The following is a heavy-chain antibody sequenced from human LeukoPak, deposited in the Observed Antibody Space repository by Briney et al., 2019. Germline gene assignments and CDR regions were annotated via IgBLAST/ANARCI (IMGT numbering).Heavy chain of an antibody. D-gene: IGHD3-22*01. CDR2: ISAYSGNT. CDR1: GYTFTSYG. J-gene: IGHJ4*02. V-gene: IGHV1-18*01. Sequence: ASVKVSCKASGYTFTSYGISWVRQAPGQGLEWMGWISAYSGNTNYAQKLQGRVTMTTDTSTSTAYMELRSLRSDDTAVYYCARADRLYYDSINDYWGQGTLVTVSS. CDR3: ARADRLYYDSINDY.